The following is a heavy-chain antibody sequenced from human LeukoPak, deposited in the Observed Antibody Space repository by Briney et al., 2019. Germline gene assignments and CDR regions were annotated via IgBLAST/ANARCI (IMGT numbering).Heavy chain of an antibody. J-gene: IGHJ4*02. CDR1: GFTISIYS. Sequence: GGSLRLSCAASGFTISIYSMHWVRQARGKGPMWVSRICPDGTVTNYADSVKARFIISRDNARNTVYLQMNSLRVEDTAVYYCVRDFRSADYWGQGTLVTVSS. CDR2: ICPDGTVT. V-gene: IGHV3-74*01. CDR3: VRDFRSADY.